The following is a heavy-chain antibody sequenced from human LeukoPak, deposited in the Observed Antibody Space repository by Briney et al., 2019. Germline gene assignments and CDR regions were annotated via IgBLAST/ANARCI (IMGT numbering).Heavy chain of an antibody. J-gene: IGHJ3*02. V-gene: IGHV1-69*06. CDR3: ARDIATDYDILTQGYAFDI. Sequence: AVNVSCKVSRGTFSSYAISWVLQAPGQRLEWMGGIIPIFGTANYAQKFQGRVTITADKSTSTAYMELCSLRSQDTAVYYCARDIATDYDILTQGYAFDISGQGTLLTASS. D-gene: IGHD3-9*01. CDR1: RGTFSSYA. CDR2: IIPIFGTA.